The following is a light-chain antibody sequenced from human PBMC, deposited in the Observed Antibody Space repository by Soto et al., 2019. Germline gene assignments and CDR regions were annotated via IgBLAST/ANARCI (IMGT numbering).Light chain of an antibody. CDR1: SCNIGAGYD. CDR3: QSYDSSLSGYVV. J-gene: IGLJ2*01. V-gene: IGLV1-40*01. CDR2: GNS. Sequence: QSVLTQPPSVSGAPGQRVTISCTGSSCNIGAGYDVHWYQQLPGTAPRLLIYGNSNRPSGVPDRFSGSKSGTSASLAITGLQAEDEADYHCQSYDSSLSGYVVFGGGTKLTVL.